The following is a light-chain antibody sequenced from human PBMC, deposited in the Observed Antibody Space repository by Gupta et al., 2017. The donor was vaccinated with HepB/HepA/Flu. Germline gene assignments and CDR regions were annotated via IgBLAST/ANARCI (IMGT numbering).Light chain of an antibody. CDR3: AACYYSLSGPV. CDR2: RNN. J-gene: IGLJ2*01. V-gene: IGLV1-47*01. Sequence: QSVLTQPPSASGTAGQRVTISCSGSSSNIGSNYVYWYQQIPVTAPRLLIYRNNQGPSGVPVRFSGSKSGTSASLAISGLRAEDEADYYCAACYYSLSGPVFGGGTKLPVL. CDR1: SSNIGSNY.